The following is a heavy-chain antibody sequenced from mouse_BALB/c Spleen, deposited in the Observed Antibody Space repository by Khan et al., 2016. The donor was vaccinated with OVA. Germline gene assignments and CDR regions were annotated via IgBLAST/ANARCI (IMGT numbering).Heavy chain of an antibody. CDR2: ISDGGSYI. J-gene: IGHJ3*01. CDR1: GFTFSDYY. D-gene: IGHD2-13*01. V-gene: IGHV5-4*02. CDR3: ARGYYGDPFAY. Sequence: EVELVESGGGLVKPGGSLKLSCEASGFTFSDYYMYWVRQTPEKRLEWVATISDGGSYIYYPDSVKGRFTICRDDVKNNLYLQMSSLKSEDTAMYYCARGYYGDPFAYWGQGTLVTVSA.